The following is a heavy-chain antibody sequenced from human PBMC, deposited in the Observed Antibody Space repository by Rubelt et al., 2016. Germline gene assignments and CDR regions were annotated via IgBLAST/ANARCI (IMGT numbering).Heavy chain of an antibody. Sequence: QVQLQESGPGLVKPSETLSLTCTVSGYSISSGYYWGWIRQPPGKGLEWIGSIYQSGSTYSKPSLKSRVTISVDTSKNQFSLKLSSETAAETAVYYGVSGRTGRPPPAATFDHWGQGTLVTVSS. D-gene: IGHD3-10*01. CDR3: VSGRTGRPPPAATFDH. J-gene: IGHJ5*02. CDR2: IYQSGST. CDR1: GYSISSGYY. V-gene: IGHV4-38-2*02.